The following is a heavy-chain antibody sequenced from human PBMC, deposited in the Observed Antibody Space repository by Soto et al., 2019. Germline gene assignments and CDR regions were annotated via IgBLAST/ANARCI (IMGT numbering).Heavy chain of an antibody. D-gene: IGHD5-18*01. Sequence: QVQLVQSGAEVKKPGASVKVSCKASGYTFTGYYIHWVRQAPGQGLEWMGRINPNSGGTDYAQRFQGRVTLTRDTSITTAYMDLSRLRSDDTAVYYCARVEYTYGANNYYFYGMDVWGQGTTVTVSS. V-gene: IGHV1-2*06. CDR2: INPNSGGT. CDR3: ARVEYTYGANNYYFYGMDV. CDR1: GYTFTGYY. J-gene: IGHJ6*02.